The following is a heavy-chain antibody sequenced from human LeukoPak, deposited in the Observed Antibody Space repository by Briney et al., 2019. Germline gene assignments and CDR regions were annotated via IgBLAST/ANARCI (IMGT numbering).Heavy chain of an antibody. V-gene: IGHV4-34*01. CDR2: INHSGST. CDR1: GGSFSGYY. J-gene: IGHJ3*02. D-gene: IGHD5-18*01. Sequence: PSETLSLTCAVYGGSFSGYYWNWIRQPPGKGLEWIGEINHSGSTNYNPSLKSRVTISVDTSKNQFSLKLSSVTAADTAVYYCARGIQLWLRDAFDIWGQGTMVTVSS. CDR3: ARGIQLWLRDAFDI.